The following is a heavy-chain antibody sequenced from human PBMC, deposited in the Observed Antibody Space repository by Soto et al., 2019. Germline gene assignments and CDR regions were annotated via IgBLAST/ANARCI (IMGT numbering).Heavy chain of an antibody. D-gene: IGHD6-13*01. Sequence: PSETLSLTCTVSGGSISSYYWSWIRQPPGKGLEWIGYIYYSGSTNYNPSLKSRVTISVDTSKNQFSLKLSSVTAADTAVYYCAREGYRSWHLTIDYWGQGTLVTVSS. V-gene: IGHV4-59*01. J-gene: IGHJ4*02. CDR1: GGSISSYY. CDR2: IYYSGST. CDR3: AREGYRSWHLTIDY.